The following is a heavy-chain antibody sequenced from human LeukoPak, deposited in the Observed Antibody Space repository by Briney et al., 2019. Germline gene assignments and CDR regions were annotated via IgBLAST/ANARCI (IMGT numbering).Heavy chain of an antibody. CDR2: ISSTRRDT. CDR3: ARDADCRGGGCYVGWFDP. Sequence: GGSLRLSCAASGFTFSDYYVSWIRQAPGKGLEWVSYISSTRRDTDYADSVKGRFTISRDNAKKSVYLQMNSLRAEDTAVYYCARDADCRGGGCYVGWFDPWGQGTLVTVSS. CDR1: GFTFSDYY. V-gene: IGHV3-11*05. J-gene: IGHJ5*02. D-gene: IGHD2-15*01.